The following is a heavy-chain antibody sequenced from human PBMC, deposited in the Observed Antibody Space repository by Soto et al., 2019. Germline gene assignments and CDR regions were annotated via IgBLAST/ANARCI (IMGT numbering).Heavy chain of an antibody. V-gene: IGHV3-30-3*01. D-gene: IGHD3-10*01. CDR1: GFTFSSYA. Sequence: GGSLRLSCAASGFTFSSYAMHWVRQAPGKGLEWVAVISYDGSNKYYADSVKGRFTISRDNSKNTLYLQMNSLRAEDTAVYYCARPSNMVRGVIGPLGYWGQGTLVTVSS. J-gene: IGHJ4*02. CDR2: ISYDGSNK. CDR3: ARPSNMVRGVIGPLGY.